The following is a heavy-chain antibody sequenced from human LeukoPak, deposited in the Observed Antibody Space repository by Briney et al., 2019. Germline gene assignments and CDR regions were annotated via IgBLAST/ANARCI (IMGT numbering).Heavy chain of an antibody. V-gene: IGHV1-46*01. CDR1: GYTFTSYY. J-gene: IGHJ1*01. D-gene: IGHD1/OR15-1a*01. Sequence: ASVKVSCTASGYTFTSYYMHWVRQAPGQGLEWMGIITPSGGSTSYAQKFQGRVTMTRDTSTSTVYMELSSLRSEDTAVYYCARDANKNEYFQHWGQGTLVTVSS. CDR3: ARDANKNEYFQH. CDR2: ITPSGGST.